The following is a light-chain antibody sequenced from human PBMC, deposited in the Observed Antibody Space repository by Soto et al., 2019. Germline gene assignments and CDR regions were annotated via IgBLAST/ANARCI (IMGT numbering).Light chain of an antibody. CDR2: EGS. J-gene: IGLJ2*01. CDR3: CSYAGSSTLV. Sequence: QSALTQPGSVSGSPGQSITISCTGTSSDVGSYNLVSWYQHHPGKAPKLMIYEGSKRPSGVSNRFSGSKSGNTASLTISGLQAEDEADYYCCSYAGSSTLVFGGGTKLTVL. V-gene: IGLV2-23*01. CDR1: SSDVGSYNL.